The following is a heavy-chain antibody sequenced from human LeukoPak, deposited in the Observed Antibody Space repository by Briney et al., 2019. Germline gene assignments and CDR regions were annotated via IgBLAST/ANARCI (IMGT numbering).Heavy chain of an antibody. J-gene: IGHJ6*02. CDR1: GFSFDHYV. V-gene: IGHV3-9*01. CDR3: ARDFCTGCNYYFYGMDV. Sequence: GGSLRLSCAASGFSFDHYVMHWVRQAPGRGLEWFSGISRDSINIGYADSVKGRFTISRDNAKNCLYLQMNSLTTEDTAFYYCARDFCTGCNYYFYGMDVWGRGTTVTVSS. CDR2: ISRDSINI. D-gene: IGHD2-2*01.